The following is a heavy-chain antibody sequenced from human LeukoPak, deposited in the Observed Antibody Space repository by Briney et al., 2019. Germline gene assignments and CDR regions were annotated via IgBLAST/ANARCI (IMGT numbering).Heavy chain of an antibody. CDR3: ARDGLDSSSWYRSFDY. CDR1: GFTFSSYA. Sequence: GGSLRLSCAASGFTFSSYAMHWVRQAPGKGLEWVAVISYDGSNKYYADSVKGRFTISRDNSKNTLYLQMNSLRAEDTAVYYCARDGLDSSSWYRSFDYWGQGTLVTVSS. V-gene: IGHV3-30-3*01. CDR2: ISYDGSNK. J-gene: IGHJ4*02. D-gene: IGHD6-13*01.